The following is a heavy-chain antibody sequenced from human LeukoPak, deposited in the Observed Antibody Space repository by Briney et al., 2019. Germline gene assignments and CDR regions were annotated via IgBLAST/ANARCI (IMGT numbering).Heavy chain of an antibody. CDR1: GVSTSTYY. J-gene: IGHJ4*02. Sequence: SGTLPLTCTVSGVSTSTYYWNWLRPPPGKGLEWIGYIDYSGTANINPSLKSRGTLSIDTSRNQFSLKLSSVTAADTAMYYCARAGGSYSFDYWGQGSRVTVSS. CDR2: IDYSGTA. V-gene: IGHV4-59*01. CDR3: ARAGGSYSFDY. D-gene: IGHD1-26*01.